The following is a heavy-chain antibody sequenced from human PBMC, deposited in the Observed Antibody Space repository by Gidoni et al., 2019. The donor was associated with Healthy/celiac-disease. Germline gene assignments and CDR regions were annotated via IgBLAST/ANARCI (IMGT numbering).Heavy chain of an antibody. CDR3: ARRFEYSSGWYEAFDY. CDR2: IYPGDSDT. Sequence: EVQLVQSGAEVKKPGESLKIYCKGSGYSFTSYWIGWVRQMPGKGLEWMGIIYPGDSDTRYSPSFQGQVTISADKSISTAYLQWSSLKASDTAKYYCARRFEYSSGWYEAFDYWGQGTLVTVSS. D-gene: IGHD6-19*01. J-gene: IGHJ4*02. V-gene: IGHV5-51*01. CDR1: GYSFTSYW.